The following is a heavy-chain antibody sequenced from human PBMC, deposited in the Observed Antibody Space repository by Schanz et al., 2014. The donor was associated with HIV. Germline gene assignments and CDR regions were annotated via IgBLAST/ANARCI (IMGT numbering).Heavy chain of an antibody. J-gene: IGHJ6*02. CDR3: AKMEMAIVRWYYGMDV. Sequence: EVQLLESGGGLVQPGGSLRLSCTASGFTFSSSGMHWVRQAPGKGLEWVSALSGSGDSTYYADSVKGRFTISRDNSKNTLYLQMNSLRAEDTAVYYCAKMEMAIVRWYYGMDVWGQGTTVTVSS. D-gene: IGHD3-16*02. CDR2: LSGSGDST. V-gene: IGHV3-23*01. CDR1: GFTFSSSG.